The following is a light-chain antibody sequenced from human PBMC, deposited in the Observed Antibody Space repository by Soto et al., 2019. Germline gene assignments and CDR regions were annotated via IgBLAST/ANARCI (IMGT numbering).Light chain of an antibody. V-gene: IGKV1-13*02. CDR3: QQANSFPLT. CDR1: QDISTH. Sequence: AIQLTQSPSSLSASVGDRVTISCRASQDISTHLAWFAQKPGRAPKLVIYDASSLQSGVPSRFSGSGSGTDFNLTISSLQPEDFATYYCQQANSFPLTFGGGTKVDIK. J-gene: IGKJ4*01. CDR2: DAS.